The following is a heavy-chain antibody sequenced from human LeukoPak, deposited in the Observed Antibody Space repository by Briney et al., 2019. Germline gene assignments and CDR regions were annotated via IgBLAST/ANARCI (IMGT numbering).Heavy chain of an antibody. CDR3: ARDGITARGLFDY. J-gene: IGHJ4*02. CDR1: GYTFTSYA. V-gene: IGHV1-69*13. CDR2: IIPIFGTA. Sequence: ASVKVSCKASGYTFTSYAISWVRQAPGQGLEWMGGIIPIFGTATYAQKFQGRVTITADESTSTAYMELSSLRSEDTAVYYCARDGITARGLFDYWGQGTLVTVSS. D-gene: IGHD6-6*01.